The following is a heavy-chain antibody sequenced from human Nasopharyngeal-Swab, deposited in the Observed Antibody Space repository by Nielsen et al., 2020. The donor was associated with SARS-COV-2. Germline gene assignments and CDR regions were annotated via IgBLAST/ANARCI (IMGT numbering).Heavy chain of an antibody. CDR1: GFTFSDYY. CDR3: ARDPPLRLGELSWM. V-gene: IGHV3-11*04. D-gene: IGHD3-16*02. CDR2: ISTSGTTI. J-gene: IGHJ4*02. Sequence: GESLKISCAASGFTFSDYYMSWIRQAPGKGLEWVSYISTSGTTIYYADSVKGRFTISRDNAENSLYLQMNSLRAEDTAVYYCARDPPLRLGELSWMGGQGTLVTVSS.